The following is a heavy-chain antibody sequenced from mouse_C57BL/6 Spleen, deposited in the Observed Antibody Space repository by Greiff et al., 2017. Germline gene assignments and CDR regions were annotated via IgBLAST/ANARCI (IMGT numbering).Heavy chain of an antibody. CDR3: ARDRAVVEGDFDY. D-gene: IGHD1-1*01. J-gene: IGHJ2*01. Sequence: EVQLQQSGPGLVKPSQSLSLTCSVTGYSITSGYYWNWIRQFPGNKLEWMGYISYDGSNNYNQSLKNRISITRDTSKNQFFLKLNSVTTEDTATYYCARDRAVVEGDFDYWGQGTTLTVSS. CDR1: GYSITSGYY. V-gene: IGHV3-6*01. CDR2: ISYDGSN.